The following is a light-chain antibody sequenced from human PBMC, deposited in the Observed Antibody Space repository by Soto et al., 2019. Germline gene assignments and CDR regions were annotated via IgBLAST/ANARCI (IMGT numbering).Light chain of an antibody. V-gene: IGKV1-5*01. CDR3: QQYNSYSGT. J-gene: IGKJ1*01. Sequence: DIQMTQSPSTPSASVGDRVTITCRASQSISSWLAWYQQKPGKAPKLLIYDASSLGSGVPSRFSGSGSGTEFTLTISSLQPDDFATYYCQQYNSYSGTFGQGTKVDIK. CDR2: DAS. CDR1: QSISSW.